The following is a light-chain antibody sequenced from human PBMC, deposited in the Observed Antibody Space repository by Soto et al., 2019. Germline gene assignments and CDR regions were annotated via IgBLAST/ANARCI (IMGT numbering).Light chain of an antibody. V-gene: IGLV1-44*01. J-gene: IGLJ2*01. CDR2: TNS. CDR3: AAWDDTLNAVI. Sequence: QAVVTQPPSASGTPGQRVTISCSGSSPNIGGNYVNWYQQLPGMAPKLLFFTNSQRPSGVPDRFSASKSGTSASLAVSGLQSEDEADYYCAAWDDTLNAVIFGGGTKLTVL. CDR1: SPNIGGNY.